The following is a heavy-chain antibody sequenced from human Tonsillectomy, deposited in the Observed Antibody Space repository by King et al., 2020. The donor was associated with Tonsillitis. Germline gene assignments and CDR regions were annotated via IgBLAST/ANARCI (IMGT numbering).Heavy chain of an antibody. D-gene: IGHD4-17*01. J-gene: IGHJ6*02. CDR1: GFTFDDYA. Sequence: VQLVESGGGLVQPGRSLRLSCAASGFTFDDYAMHWVRQAPGKGLEWVSGISWNSGSIGYADSVKGRFTISRDNAKNSLYLQMNSLRAEDTALYYCVKDMEATVTTPLSQYYYGMDVWGQGTTVTVSS. V-gene: IGHV3-9*01. CDR2: ISWNSGSI. CDR3: VKDMEATVTTPLSQYYYGMDV.